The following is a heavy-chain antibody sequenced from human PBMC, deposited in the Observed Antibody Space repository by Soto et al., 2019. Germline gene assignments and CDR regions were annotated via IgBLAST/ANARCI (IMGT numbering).Heavy chain of an antibody. V-gene: IGHV4-34*01. CDR1: GGSFSGYY. D-gene: IGHD5-12*01. Sequence: SETLSLTCAVYGGSFSGYYWSWIRQPPGKGLEWIGEINHSGSTNYNPSLKSRVTISVDTSKNQFSLKLSSVTAADTAVYYCARGIRGQWLRKMPFDYWGQGTLVTVSS. J-gene: IGHJ4*02. CDR2: INHSGST. CDR3: ARGIRGQWLRKMPFDY.